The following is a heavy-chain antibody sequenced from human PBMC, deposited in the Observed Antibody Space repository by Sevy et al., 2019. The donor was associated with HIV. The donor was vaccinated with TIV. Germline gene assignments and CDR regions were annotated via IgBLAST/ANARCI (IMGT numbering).Heavy chain of an antibody. Sequence: ASVKVSCKVSGYTLTELSMHWLRQAPGKGLEWVGSFDPEDGERVYQHNFQGRVSMTEDTSTDTAYMEVISLKFEDTAAYYCATTKDYYDSSGHPFDYWGQGTLVTVSS. CDR2: FDPEDGER. CDR1: GYTLTELS. D-gene: IGHD3-22*01. CDR3: ATTKDYYDSSGHPFDY. J-gene: IGHJ4*02. V-gene: IGHV1-24*01.